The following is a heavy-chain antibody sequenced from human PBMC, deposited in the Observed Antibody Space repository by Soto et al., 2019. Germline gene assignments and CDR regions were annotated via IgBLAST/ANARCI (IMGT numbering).Heavy chain of an antibody. CDR1: GGSISNNNYY. D-gene: IGHD1-1*01. Sequence: QLQLQESGPGLVKPSETLSLTCTVSGGSISNNNYYWGWIRQHPGKGLEWIGSIYYSGSTYYNPSFTGRVTISEDTSKDQFSHKLSSVTAADTAVYYCARHHWEGKKVQPSREDWFDPWGQGTLVTVSS. V-gene: IGHV4-39*01. CDR3: ARHHWEGKKVQPSREDWFDP. J-gene: IGHJ5*02. CDR2: IYYSGST.